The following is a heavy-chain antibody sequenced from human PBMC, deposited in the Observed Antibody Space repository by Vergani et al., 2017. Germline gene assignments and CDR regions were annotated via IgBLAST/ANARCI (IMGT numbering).Heavy chain of an antibody. CDR2: IYTSGST. V-gene: IGHV4-4*08. J-gene: IGHJ3*02. Sequence: VQLLESGGGLVQPGGSLRLSCAASGFTFSSYAMSWVRQAPGKGLEWIGRIYTSGSTNYNPSLKSRVTISVDTSKNQFSLKLSSVTAADTAVYYCARVRRIAAAGTVAFDIWGQGTMVTVSS. CDR3: ARVRRIAAAGTVAFDI. D-gene: IGHD6-13*01. CDR1: GFTFSSYA.